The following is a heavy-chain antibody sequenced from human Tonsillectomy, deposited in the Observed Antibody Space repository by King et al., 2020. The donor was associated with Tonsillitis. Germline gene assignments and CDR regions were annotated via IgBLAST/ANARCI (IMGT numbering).Heavy chain of an antibody. V-gene: IGHV4-39*07. J-gene: IGHJ4*02. Sequence: QLQESGPGLVKPSETLSLTCTVSGGSITTFSYYWDWIRQPPGKGLEWIGSIYYSGSTYYNPSLKSRVTISVDTSKNQFSLKLSSVTAADTAVYYCASPAAGEYYFDYWGQGTLVTVSS. CDR3: ASPAAGEYYFDY. CDR2: IYYSGST. D-gene: IGHD3-10*01. CDR1: GGSITTFSYY.